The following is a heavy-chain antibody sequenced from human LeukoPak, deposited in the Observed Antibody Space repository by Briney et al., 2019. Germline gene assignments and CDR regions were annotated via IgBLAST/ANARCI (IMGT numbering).Heavy chain of an antibody. J-gene: IGHJ4*02. CDR1: GFTFSNAW. V-gene: IGHV3-15*01. CDR3: TTDPATYYYDSSDPDY. D-gene: IGHD3-22*01. CDR2: IKSKTDGGTA. Sequence: NPGGSLRLSCAASGFTFSNAWMSWVRQAPGKGLEWVGRIKSKTDGGTADYAAPVKGRFTISRDDSKNTLYLQMNSLKTEDTAVYYCTTDPATYYYDSSDPDYWGQGTLVTVSS.